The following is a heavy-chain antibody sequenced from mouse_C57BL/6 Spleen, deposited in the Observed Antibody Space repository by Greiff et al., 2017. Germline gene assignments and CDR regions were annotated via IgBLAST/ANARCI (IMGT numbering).Heavy chain of an antibody. CDR2: IHPNSGST. J-gene: IGHJ3*01. V-gene: IGHV1-64*01. Sequence: QLKQPGAELVKPGASVKLSCKASGYTFTSYWMHWVKQRPGQGLEWIGMIHPNSGSTNYNEKFKSKATLTVDKSSSTAYMQLSSLTSEDSAVYYCARDDYDSKGFAYWGQGTLVTVSA. CDR1: GYTFTSYW. CDR3: ARDDYDSKGFAY. D-gene: IGHD2-4*01.